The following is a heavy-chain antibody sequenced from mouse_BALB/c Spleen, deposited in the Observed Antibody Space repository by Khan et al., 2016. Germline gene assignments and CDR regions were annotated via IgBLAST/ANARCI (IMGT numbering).Heavy chain of an antibody. J-gene: IGHJ2*01. D-gene: IGHD2-4*01. V-gene: IGHV1-87*01. CDR2: IYPGDGDT. Sequence: VQLQESGAELARPGASVKLSCKASGYTFTTYWMQWVKQRPGQGLEWIGAIYPGDGDTRYTQKFKGKATLTADKSSSTDYKQLSSLASEDSSVYYCARGNSYYDYDYWGQGTALTVSS. CDR1: GYTFTTYW. CDR3: ARGNSYYDYDY.